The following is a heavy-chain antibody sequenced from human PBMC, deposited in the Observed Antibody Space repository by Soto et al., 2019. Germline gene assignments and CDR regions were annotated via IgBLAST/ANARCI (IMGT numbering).Heavy chain of an antibody. CDR1: GGTFSSYA. CDR3: ARGYCSGGSCYGGWYYFDY. D-gene: IGHD2-15*01. CDR2: IIPIFGTA. V-gene: IGHV1-69*01. Sequence: VSCKASGGTFSSYAISWVRQAPGQGLEWMGGIIPIFGTANYAQKFQGRVTITAGESTSTAYMELSSLRSEDTAVYYCARGYCSGGSCYGGWYYFDYWGQGTLVTVSS. J-gene: IGHJ4*02.